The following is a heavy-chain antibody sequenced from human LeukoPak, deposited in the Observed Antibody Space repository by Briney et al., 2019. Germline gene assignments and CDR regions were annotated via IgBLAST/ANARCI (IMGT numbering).Heavy chain of an antibody. D-gene: IGHD2-2*01. CDR3: ARHTEFAPAALHNFDY. Sequence: PSETLSLTCTVSSGSISSARHYWGWIRQPPGKGLEWIGSIYFTGTTYYNPSLRSRVTMSVDTSKNQFTLNLSSVTAADTAVYFCARHTEFAPAALHNFDYWGQGTLVTVSS. J-gene: IGHJ4*02. CDR2: IYFTGTT. V-gene: IGHV4-39*01. CDR1: SGSISSARHY.